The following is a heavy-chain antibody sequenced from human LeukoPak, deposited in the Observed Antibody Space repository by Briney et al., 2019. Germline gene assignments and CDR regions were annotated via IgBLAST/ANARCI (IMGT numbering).Heavy chain of an antibody. CDR1: GGSISSYY. Sequence: SETLSLTCTVSGGSISSYYWSWIRQPPGKGLEWIGYIYYSGSTNYNPSLKSRVTISVDTSKNQFSLKLSSVTAADTAVYYCARLYGGVDYWRQGTLVTVSS. CDR2: IYYSGST. V-gene: IGHV4-59*01. D-gene: IGHD4-23*01. J-gene: IGHJ4*02. CDR3: ARLYGGVDY.